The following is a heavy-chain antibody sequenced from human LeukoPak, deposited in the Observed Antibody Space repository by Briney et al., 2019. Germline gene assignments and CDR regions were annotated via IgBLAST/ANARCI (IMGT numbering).Heavy chain of an antibody. V-gene: IGHV3-23*01. CDR3: ARDREGYQLPQMHHYYYMDV. Sequence: QSGGSLRLSCAASGFTFSSYGMSWVRQAPGKGLEWVSAISGSGGSTYYADSVKGRFTISRDNSKNTLYLQMNSLRAEDTAVYYCARDREGYQLPQMHHYYYMDVWGKGTTVTISS. J-gene: IGHJ6*03. CDR1: GFTFSSYG. CDR2: ISGSGGST. D-gene: IGHD2-2*01.